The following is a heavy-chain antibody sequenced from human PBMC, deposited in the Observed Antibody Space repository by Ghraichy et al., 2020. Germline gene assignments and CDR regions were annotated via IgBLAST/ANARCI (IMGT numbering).Heavy chain of an antibody. J-gene: IGHJ4*02. V-gene: IGHV4-4*02. CDR1: GGSISSSNW. D-gene: IGHD5-18*01. CDR2: IYHSGST. CDR3: ALLSYGYSYGPSRVGQFDY. Sequence: SETLSLTCAVSGGSISSSNWWSWVRQPPGKGLEWIGEIYHSGSTNYNPSLKSRVTISVDKSKNQFSLKLSSVTAADTAVYYCALLSYGYSYGPSRVGQFDYWGQGTLVTVSS.